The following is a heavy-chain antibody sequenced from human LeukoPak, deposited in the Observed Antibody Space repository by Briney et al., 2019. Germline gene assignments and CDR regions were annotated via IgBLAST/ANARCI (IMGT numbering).Heavy chain of an antibody. J-gene: IGHJ4*02. CDR3: ARDRYYYGSGSASDY. V-gene: IGHV1-18*01. D-gene: IGHD3-10*01. CDR2: ISAYNGNT. Sequence: ASVKVSCKTSGYTFTSYCIRWVRQAPGQGLEWMGWISAYNGNTNYAQKLQGRVTMTTDTSTSTAYMELRSLRSDDTAVYYCARDRYYYGSGSASDYWGQGTLVTVSS. CDR1: GYTFTSYC.